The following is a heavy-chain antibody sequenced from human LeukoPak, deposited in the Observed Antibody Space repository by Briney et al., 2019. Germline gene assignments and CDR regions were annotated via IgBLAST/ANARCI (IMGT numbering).Heavy chain of an antibody. Sequence: PSQTLSLTCTVSSGSISSGGYYWSWIRQLPGKGLEWIGYIYYSGSTSYNSSLKSRVTISVDTSKNQFSLTVSSVTAADTAVYYCARGHNSGWYNWFDPWGQGTLVTVSS. CDR1: SGSISSGGYY. D-gene: IGHD6-19*01. CDR2: IYYSGST. CDR3: ARGHNSGWYNWFDP. J-gene: IGHJ5*02. V-gene: IGHV4-31*03.